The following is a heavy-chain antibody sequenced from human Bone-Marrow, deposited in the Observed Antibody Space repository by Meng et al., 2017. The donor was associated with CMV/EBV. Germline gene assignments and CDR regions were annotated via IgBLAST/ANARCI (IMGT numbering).Heavy chain of an antibody. CDR2: ISYDGSNK. Sequence: GESLKISCAASGFTFSSYAMHWVRQAPGKGLEWVAIISYDGSNKYYADSVKGRFTISRDNSENTLYLQMNSLRAEDTAVYYCARLDPGTIDYWGQGTLVTVSS. CDR3: ARLDPGTIDY. V-gene: IGHV3-30-3*01. CDR1: GFTFSSYA. D-gene: IGHD1-1*01. J-gene: IGHJ4*02.